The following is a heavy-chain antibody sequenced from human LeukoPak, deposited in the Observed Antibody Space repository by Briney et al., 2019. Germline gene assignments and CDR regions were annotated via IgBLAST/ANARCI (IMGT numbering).Heavy chain of an antibody. CDR3: AKSVGYYYDSSGYYYFDY. Sequence: GSLRLSCAASGFTFSNYAMSWVRQAPGKGLEWVSGISGSGGSTYYADSVKGRFTISRDNSKNTLYLQMNSLRAEDTAVYYCAKSVGYYYDSSGYYYFDYWGQGTLVTVSS. J-gene: IGHJ4*02. CDR2: ISGSGGST. D-gene: IGHD3-22*01. CDR1: GFTFSNYA. V-gene: IGHV3-23*01.